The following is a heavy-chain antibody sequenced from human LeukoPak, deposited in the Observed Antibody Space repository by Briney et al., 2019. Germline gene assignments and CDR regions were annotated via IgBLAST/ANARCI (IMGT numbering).Heavy chain of an antibody. V-gene: IGHV3-7*02. CDR1: GLTFSGYW. Sequence: PGGSLRLSCAVSGLTFSGYWVTWVRQAPGKGLEWVANINQAASEKYYVESVKGRFAISRDNAKNSLYLQMNSLRAEDTAVYYCASYYYGSGTSLGYWGQGTLVTVSS. D-gene: IGHD3-10*01. J-gene: IGHJ4*02. CDR3: ASYYYGSGTSLGY. CDR2: INQAASEK.